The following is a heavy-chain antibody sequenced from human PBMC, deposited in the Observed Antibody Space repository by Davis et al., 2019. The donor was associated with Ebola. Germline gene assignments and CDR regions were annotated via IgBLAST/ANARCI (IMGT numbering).Heavy chain of an antibody. J-gene: IGHJ4*02. CDR2: IRTKTKSYAT. CDR1: GFSFSAAA. D-gene: IGHD3-22*01. CDR3: TTLIDF. V-gene: IGHV3-73*01. Sequence: GESLKISCAASGFSFSAAAIHWVRQAPGTGLEWVGRIRTKTKSYATAYAESVTGRFTISRDDSKNTAYLQMDSLKTEDAAVYYCTTLIDFWGQGTRVTVSS.